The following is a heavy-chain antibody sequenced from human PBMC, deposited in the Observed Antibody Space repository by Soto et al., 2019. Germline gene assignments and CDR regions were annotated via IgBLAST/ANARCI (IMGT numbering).Heavy chain of an antibody. Sequence: PLLMMSVTWSVSGGFSGSRSYSCGRIRQSPGKGLEWIGTMYSSENTYYNPSLLSRVTISVDTSKNEFSLRLSSVTAADTAVYYCARLNGYCISTNCHGYYGMDVWGQGTTVTVSS. CDR1: GGFSGSRSYS. D-gene: IGHD2-2*03. V-gene: IGHV4-39*01. CDR3: ARLNGYCISTNCHGYYGMDV. J-gene: IGHJ6*02. CDR2: MYSSENT.